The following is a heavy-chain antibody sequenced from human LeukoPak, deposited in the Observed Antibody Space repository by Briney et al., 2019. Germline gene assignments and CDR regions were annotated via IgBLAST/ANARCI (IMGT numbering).Heavy chain of an antibody. CDR3: ARHGVSSGYDSSGYYPDSWFDP. CDR2: IYYSGST. V-gene: IGHV4-59*08. CDR1: GGSISSYY. J-gene: IGHJ5*02. Sequence: PSETLSLTCTVSGGSISSYYWSWIRQPPGKGLEWIGYIYYSGSTNYNPSLKSRVTISVDTSKNQFSLKLSSVTAADTAVYYCARHGVSSGYDSSGYYPDSWFDPWGQGTLVTVSS. D-gene: IGHD3-22*01.